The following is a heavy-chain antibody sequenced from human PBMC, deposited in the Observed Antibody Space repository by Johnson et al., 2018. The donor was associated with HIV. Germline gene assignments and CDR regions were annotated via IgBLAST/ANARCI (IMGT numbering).Heavy chain of an antibody. Sequence: QVQVLESGGGVVQPGGSLRLSCAASGFSFSNHGMHWVRQAPGKGLEWVAFMRYDGSNKYYADSVKGRFTISRDNAKNSLYLQMNSLRAEDTAVYYCARRRRDGDAFDIWGQGTMVTVSS. J-gene: IGHJ3*02. CDR1: GFSFSNHG. V-gene: IGHV3-30*02. CDR3: ARRRRDGDAFDI. CDR2: MRYDGSNK. D-gene: IGHD5-24*01.